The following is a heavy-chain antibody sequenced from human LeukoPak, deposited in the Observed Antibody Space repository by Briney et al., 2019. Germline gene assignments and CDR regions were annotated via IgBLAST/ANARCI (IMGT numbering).Heavy chain of an antibody. D-gene: IGHD3-22*01. CDR2: IYNSGST. CDR1: GGSISSYY. Sequence: SETLSLTCTVSGGSISSYYWSWIRKSPGKGLEWIGYIYNSGSTNYNPSLKSRVTISVDTSKNQFSLKLSSVTAADTAVYYCARGDYYDSSGYFDCWGQGTLVTVPS. CDR3: ARGDYYDSSGYFDC. V-gene: IGHV4-59*01. J-gene: IGHJ4*02.